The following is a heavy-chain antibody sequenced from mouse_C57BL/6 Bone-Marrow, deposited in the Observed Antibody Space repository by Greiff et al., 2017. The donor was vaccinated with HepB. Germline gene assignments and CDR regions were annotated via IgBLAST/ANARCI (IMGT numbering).Heavy chain of an antibody. CDR1: GFNIKDDY. CDR3: TTGTSRQLRLSFDY. CDR2: IDPENGDT. D-gene: IGHD3-2*02. Sequence: VQLQQSGAELVRPGASVKLSCTASGFNIKDDYMHWVKQRPEQGLEWIGWIDPENGDTEYASKFQGKATITADTSSTTAYLQLSSLTSEDTAVDYCTTGTSRQLRLSFDYWGQGTTLTVSS. V-gene: IGHV14-4*01. J-gene: IGHJ2*01.